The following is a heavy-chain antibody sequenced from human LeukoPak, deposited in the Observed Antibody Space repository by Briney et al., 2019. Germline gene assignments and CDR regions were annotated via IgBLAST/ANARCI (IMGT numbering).Heavy chain of an antibody. D-gene: IGHD6-19*01. CDR1: GFTFSSYA. V-gene: IGHV3-23*01. J-gene: IGHJ4*02. CDR3: AKAWSAVAGTLTLGY. Sequence: PAGGSLRLSCAASGFTFSSYAMSWVRQAPGKGLEWVSAISGSGGSTYYADSVKGRFTISRDNSKNTLYLQMNSLRAEDTAVYYCAKAWSAVAGTLTLGYWGQGTLVTVSS. CDR2: ISGSGGST.